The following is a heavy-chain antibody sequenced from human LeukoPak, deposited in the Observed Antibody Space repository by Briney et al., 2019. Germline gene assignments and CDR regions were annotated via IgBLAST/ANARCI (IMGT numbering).Heavy chain of an antibody. D-gene: IGHD6-13*01. V-gene: IGHV3-23*01. Sequence: GGSLRLSCAASGYTFANYVINWVRQAPGKGLEWVSRITPGRHLTSYADSVKGRFTVSRDNSKNTLYLQMNSLRAEDTAVYYCARGGGSSSWKQREYYFDYWGQGTLVTVSS. J-gene: IGHJ4*02. CDR1: GYTFANYV. CDR3: ARGGGSSSWKQREYYFDY. CDR2: ITPGRHLT.